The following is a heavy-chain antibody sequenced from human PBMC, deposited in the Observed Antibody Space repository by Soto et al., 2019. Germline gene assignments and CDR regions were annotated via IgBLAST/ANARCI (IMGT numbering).Heavy chain of an antibody. V-gene: IGHV5-51*01. Sequence: GESLKISCKGSGYSFTSYWIAWVRQMPGKGLESMGIIYPADSDTRYSPSFQGQVTISADKSISTAYLQWSSLKASDTAMYYCGRSYTGDYEYYFDYWGQGTLVTVSS. J-gene: IGHJ4*02. CDR2: IYPADSDT. CDR3: GRSYTGDYEYYFDY. D-gene: IGHD4-17*01. CDR1: GYSFTSYW.